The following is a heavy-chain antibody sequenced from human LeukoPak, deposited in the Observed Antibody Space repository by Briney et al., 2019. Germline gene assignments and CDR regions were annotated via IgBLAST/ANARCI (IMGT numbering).Heavy chain of an antibody. Sequence: GESLRISCKGSGYSFTSYWISWVRQMPGKGLEWMGIIYPGDSDTRYSPSFQGQVTISADKSISTAYLQWSSLKASDTAMYYCARTPYDSSGYYPPPFDYWGQGTLVTVSS. CDR2: IYPGDSDT. V-gene: IGHV5-51*01. J-gene: IGHJ4*02. D-gene: IGHD3-22*01. CDR1: GYSFTSYW. CDR3: ARTPYDSSGYYPPPFDY.